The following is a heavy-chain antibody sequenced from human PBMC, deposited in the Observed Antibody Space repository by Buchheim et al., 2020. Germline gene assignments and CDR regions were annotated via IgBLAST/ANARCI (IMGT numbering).Heavy chain of an antibody. CDR3: ARANLDVMLFGVIIGASSPWGRGFYMDA. CDR2: ISGDSSYT. D-gene: IGHD3-3*01. V-gene: IGHV3-11*06. CDR1: GFNFSDSY. J-gene: IGHJ6*03. Sequence: QVQLVESGGGLVKPGGSLRLSCAASGFNFSDSYMSWIRQAPGKGLEWLSYISGDSSYTHSADSVAGRFTISRDNAQNSLHLQIDALRAEDTAVYYCARANLDVMLFGVIIGASSPWGRGFYMDAWGKGTT.